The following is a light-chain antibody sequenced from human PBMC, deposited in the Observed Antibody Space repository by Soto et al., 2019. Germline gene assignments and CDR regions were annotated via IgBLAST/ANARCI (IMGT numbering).Light chain of an antibody. Sequence: QSALTQPRSVSGSPGQSVTISCTGTISDVAGYNYVSWYQHHPGKAPKLLISDVTKRPSWVPDRFSGSKSGSTASLTISELQAEDEADYYCSSYASDITHVFGGGTKLTVL. V-gene: IGLV2-11*01. CDR1: ISDVAGYNY. CDR3: SSYASDITHV. J-gene: IGLJ3*02. CDR2: DVT.